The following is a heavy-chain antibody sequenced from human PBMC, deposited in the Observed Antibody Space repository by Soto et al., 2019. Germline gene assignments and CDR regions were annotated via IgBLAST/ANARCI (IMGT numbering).Heavy chain of an antibody. D-gene: IGHD6-13*01. CDR2: IYPSGST. V-gene: IGHV4-4*02. CDR1: GGSTSSSNW. CDR3: ARSPSSSWYGGGAFDI. Sequence: QVQLQESGPGLVKPSGTLSLTCTVSGGSTSSSNWWSWVRQPPGKGLEWIGEIYPSGSTNYNPSLQSRVTISVDKSETQFTLKMRSVTAADTAVYYCARSPSSSWYGGGAFDIWGQGTMVTVSS. J-gene: IGHJ3*02.